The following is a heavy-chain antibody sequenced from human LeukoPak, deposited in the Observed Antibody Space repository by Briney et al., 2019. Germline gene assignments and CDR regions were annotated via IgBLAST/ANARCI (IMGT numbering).Heavy chain of an antibody. D-gene: IGHD5-12*01. CDR2: INHSGST. J-gene: IGHJ6*03. V-gene: IGHV4-34*01. Sequence: SETLSLTCAVYGGSFSGYYWSWIRQPPGKGLEWIGEINHSGSTNYNPSLKSRVTISVDTSKNQFSLKLSSVTAADTAVYYCAGRARGRGYENLVYYYYMDVWGKGTTVTISS. CDR3: AGRARGRGYENLVYYYYMDV. CDR1: GGSFSGYY.